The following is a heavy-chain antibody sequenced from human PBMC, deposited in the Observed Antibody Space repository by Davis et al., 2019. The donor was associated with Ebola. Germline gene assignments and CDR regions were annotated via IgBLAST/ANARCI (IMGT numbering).Heavy chain of an antibody. CDR2: IIPILGIA. CDR3: SIAAAGTNDY. J-gene: IGHJ4*02. Sequence: SVKVSCKASGGTFSSYAISWVRQAPGQGLEWMGRIIPILGIANYAQKFQGRVTITADKSTSTAYMELSSLRSEDTAVYYCSIAAAGTNDYWGQGTLVTVSS. V-gene: IGHV1-69*04. D-gene: IGHD6-13*01. CDR1: GGTFSSYA.